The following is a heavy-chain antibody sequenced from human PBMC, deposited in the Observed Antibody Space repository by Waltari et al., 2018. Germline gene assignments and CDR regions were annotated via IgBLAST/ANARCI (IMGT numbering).Heavy chain of an antibody. V-gene: IGHV1-69*13. CDR3: ATLNSADRDY. CDR2: IIPKYGQS. CDR1: GGTFKNYA. J-gene: IGHJ4*02. Sequence: QVHLVQSGTELKKPGSSVRVSCRDSGGTFKNYAVTWVRQPLGHGLEWMGSIIPKYGQSNYAQNSQGRLTIAADDSTDTVYMDLSGLRSEDTATYYCATLNSADRDYWGQGTLVTVSP.